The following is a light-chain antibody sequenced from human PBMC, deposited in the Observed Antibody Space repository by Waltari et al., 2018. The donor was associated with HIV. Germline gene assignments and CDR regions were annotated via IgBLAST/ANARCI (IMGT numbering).Light chain of an antibody. CDR3: SSYAPTNNFYVL. V-gene: IGLV2-8*01. CDR2: EVT. CDR1: SSDIGGYNY. J-gene: IGLJ2*01. Sequence: QSALTQPPSASGSPGQSVTISCTGTSSDIGGYNYVSWYQQHPGKAPKLIMTEVTKRPSGVPDRFSGSKSGNTASLTVSGLQAEDGAHYYCSSYAPTNNFYVLFGGGTALTVL.